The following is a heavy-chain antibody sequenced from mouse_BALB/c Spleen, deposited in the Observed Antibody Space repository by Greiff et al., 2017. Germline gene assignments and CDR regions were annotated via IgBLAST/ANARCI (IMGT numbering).Heavy chain of an antibody. CDR1: GFTFSSYT. D-gene: IGHD2-3*01. CDR3: TRVYDYYFDY. CDR2: ISSGGSYT. Sequence: EVNVVESGGGLVKPGGSLKLSCAASGFTFSSYTMSWVRQTPEKRLEWVATISSGGSYTYYPDSVKGRFTISRDNAKNTLYLQMSSLKSEDTAMYYCTRVYDYYFDYWGQGTTLTVSS. J-gene: IGHJ2*01. V-gene: IGHV5-6-4*01.